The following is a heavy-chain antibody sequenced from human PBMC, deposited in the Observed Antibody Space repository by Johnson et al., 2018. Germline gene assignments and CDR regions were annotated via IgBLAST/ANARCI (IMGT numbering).Heavy chain of an antibody. CDR2: IYSGGST. D-gene: IGHD2-8*01. Sequence: VQLQESGGNLVQPGGSLRLSCAASGFTVSTNYMSWVRQAPGKGLEWVSVIYSGGSTNYADSVKGRFTISRDNSKNSLYLQVNSLRAEDTAVYYCARDGANGGTYYHYYGMDVWGQGTTVTVSS. CDR1: GFTVSTNY. CDR3: ARDGANGGTYYHYYGMDV. V-gene: IGHV3-66*01. J-gene: IGHJ6*02.